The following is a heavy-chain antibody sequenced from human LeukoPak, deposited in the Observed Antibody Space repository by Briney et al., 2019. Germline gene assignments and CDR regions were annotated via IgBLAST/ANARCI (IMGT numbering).Heavy chain of an antibody. D-gene: IGHD1-1*01. CDR1: GDSISDYY. CDR3: ARRVRLYDSSFDI. J-gene: IGHJ3*02. V-gene: IGHV4-4*07. CDR2: VRSSGDT. Sequence: PSETLSLTCTVSGDSISDYYWNWIRQPAGKALEWIGRVRSSGDTNYNPSFRSRLTMSVDRSKNQFSLKLTSVTAADTAVYYCARRVRLYDSSFDIWGQGTMVTVSS.